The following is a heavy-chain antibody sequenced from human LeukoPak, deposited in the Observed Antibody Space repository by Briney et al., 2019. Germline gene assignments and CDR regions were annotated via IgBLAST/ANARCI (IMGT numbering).Heavy chain of an antibody. J-gene: IGHJ6*03. CDR1: GFTFNNHP. D-gene: IGHD3-16*01. V-gene: IGHV3-48*01. CDR2: ISGSSGTI. CDR3: ARRSEFGVLYYMDV. Sequence: PGGSLRLSCAASGFTFNNHPLHWVRQAPGKGLEWVSYISGSSGTIYYADSVKGRFTISRDNAKNSLYLQMNSLRAEDTAVYYCARRSEFGVLYYMDVWGKGTTVTVSS.